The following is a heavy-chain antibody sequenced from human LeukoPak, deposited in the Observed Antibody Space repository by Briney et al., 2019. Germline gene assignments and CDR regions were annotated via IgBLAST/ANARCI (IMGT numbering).Heavy chain of an antibody. J-gene: IGHJ4*02. CDR3: ARHGHDTGNFEAHFDY. Sequence: PSETLSLTCTVSGGSIGSYYWSWIRQPPGKGLEWIAYIHYSGSTIHYNPSLKSRVTISVDTSKNQFSLELSSVTAADTAVYYCARHGHDTGNFEAHFDYWGQGTLVTVSS. V-gene: IGHV4-59*08. CDR2: IHYSGST. CDR1: GGSIGSYY. D-gene: IGHD3-9*01.